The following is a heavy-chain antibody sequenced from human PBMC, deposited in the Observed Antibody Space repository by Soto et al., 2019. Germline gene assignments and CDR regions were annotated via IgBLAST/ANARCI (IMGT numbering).Heavy chain of an antibody. CDR3: ARLKMGHDAFDI. CDR1: GGTFSSYA. D-gene: IGHD1-26*01. J-gene: IGHJ3*02. V-gene: IGHV1-69*12. CDR2: MIPIFGTA. Sequence: QVQLVQSGAEVKKPGSSVKVSCKASGGTFSSYAISWVRQAPGQGLEWMGGMIPIFGTANYAQKNQGRVPITADESTSTAYMELSSLRSEDTAVYYCARLKMGHDAFDIWGQGTIVTVSS.